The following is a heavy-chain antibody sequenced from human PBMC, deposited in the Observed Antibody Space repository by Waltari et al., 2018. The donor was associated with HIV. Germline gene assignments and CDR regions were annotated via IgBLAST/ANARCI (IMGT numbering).Heavy chain of an antibody. D-gene: IGHD3-16*01. V-gene: IGHV3-48*03. CDR2: ISSDCSTI. J-gene: IGHJ3*02. CDR1: EFTFSSFE. Sequence: EVQLVELGGGLLQLGGSLRLSCAASEFTFSSFELNWVGQVQGKGLEWITKISSDCSTIYYADSVKDRFTISRENAKSSRHLEMNVQRAEDAAVYYCARDTWTVGYDAFDIWGQGTVVTVSS. CDR3: ARDTWTVGYDAFDI.